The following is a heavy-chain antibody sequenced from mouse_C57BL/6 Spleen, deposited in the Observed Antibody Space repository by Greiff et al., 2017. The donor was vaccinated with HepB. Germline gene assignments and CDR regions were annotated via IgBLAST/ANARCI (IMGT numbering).Heavy chain of an antibody. Sequence: VKLQESGAELVRPGTSVKMSCKASGYTFTNYWIGWAKQRPGHGLEWIGDIYPGGGYTNYNEKFKGKATFTADTSSNTAYMQLIILTTEDSAIYYCARTPNPTVWDFDYWGQGTTLTVSS. V-gene: IGHV1-63*01. CDR1: GYTFTNYW. D-gene: IGHD1-1*01. CDR3: ARTPNPTVWDFDY. CDR2: IYPGGGYT. J-gene: IGHJ2*01.